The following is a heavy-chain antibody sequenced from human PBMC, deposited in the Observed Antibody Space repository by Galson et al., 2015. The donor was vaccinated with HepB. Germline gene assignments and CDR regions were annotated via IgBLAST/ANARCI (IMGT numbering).Heavy chain of an antibody. CDR1: GFTFSSYS. D-gene: IGHD4-17*01. V-gene: IGHV3-21*01. J-gene: IGHJ6*02. CDR3: AREGRRTTALVYYYGMDV. CDR2: ISSSSSYI. Sequence: SLRLSCAASGFTFSSYSMNWVRQAPGKGLEWVSSISSSSSYIYYADSVKGRFTISRDNAKNSLYLQMNSLRAEDTAVYYCAREGRRTTALVYYYGMDVWGQGTTVTVSS.